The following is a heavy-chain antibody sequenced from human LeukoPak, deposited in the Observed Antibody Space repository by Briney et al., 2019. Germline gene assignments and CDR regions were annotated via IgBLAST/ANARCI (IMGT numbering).Heavy chain of an antibody. D-gene: IGHD2-15*01. CDR2: ISSSSSYI. CDR1: GFTFSSYS. Sequence: KHGGSLRDSRAASGFTFSSYSMNWVRQAPGKGLEWVSPISSSSSYIYYADSVTGRFPFSRDNPKNSLYLQMNSLRAEDTAVYYCARDCSGGSCYPRRYYFDYWGQGNLGSVSS. V-gene: IGHV3-21*01. J-gene: IGHJ4*02. CDR3: ARDCSGGSCYPRRYYFDY.